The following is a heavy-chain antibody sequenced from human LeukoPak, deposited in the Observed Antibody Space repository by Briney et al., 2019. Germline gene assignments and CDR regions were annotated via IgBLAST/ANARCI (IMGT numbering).Heavy chain of an antibody. CDR3: ARDRVSLGSPYPGASDY. J-gene: IGHJ4*02. V-gene: IGHV1-46*01. Sequence: ASVKVSCKASGYTFTNYYIYWMRQAPGQGPEWMGLITPSIGSTTYAQKFQGRVTMTRDTSTSTVYMELSSLRSEDAAVYYCARDRVSLGSPYPGASDYWGQGTLVTVSS. CDR1: GYTFTNYY. D-gene: IGHD1-26*01. CDR2: ITPSIGST.